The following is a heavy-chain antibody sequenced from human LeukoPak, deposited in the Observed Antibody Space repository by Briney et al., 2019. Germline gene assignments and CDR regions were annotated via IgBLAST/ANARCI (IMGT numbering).Heavy chain of an antibody. CDR3: ASRGSQTAAEPLDY. CDR2: IIPIFGTA. V-gene: IGHV1-69*13. Sequence: ASVKVSCKASGGTFSSYAISWVRQAPGQGLEWMGGIIPIFGTANYAQKFQGRVTITADESTSTAYMELSSLRSEDTAVYYCASRGSQTAAEPLDYWGQGTLVTVSS. CDR1: GGTFSSYA. D-gene: IGHD6-13*01. J-gene: IGHJ4*02.